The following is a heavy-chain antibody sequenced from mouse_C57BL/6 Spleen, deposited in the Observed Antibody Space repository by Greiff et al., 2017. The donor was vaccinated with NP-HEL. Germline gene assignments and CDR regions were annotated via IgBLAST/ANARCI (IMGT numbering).Heavy chain of an antibody. CDR2: INPNNGGT. V-gene: IGHV1-26*01. Sequence: VQLQQSGPELVKPGASVKISCKASGYTFTDYYMNWVKQSHGKSLEWIGDINPNNGGTSYNQKFKGKATLTVDKSSSTAYMELLSLTSEDSAVYYCARSGRGNYVRAMDYWGQGTSVTVSS. D-gene: IGHD2-1*01. J-gene: IGHJ4*01. CDR1: GYTFTDYY. CDR3: ARSGRGNYVRAMDY.